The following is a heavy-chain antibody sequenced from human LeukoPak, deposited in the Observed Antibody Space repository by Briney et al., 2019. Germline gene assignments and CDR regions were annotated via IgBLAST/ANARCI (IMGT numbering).Heavy chain of an antibody. CDR1: GGSFSGYY. CDR3: ARAGGRDFHFDS. Sequence: SETLSLTCDVFGGSFSGYYWTWIRQSPGKRLEWIGEINYVGTINYNPSLKSRVTMSVDKSKNQFSLKLSSVTAADTAFYYCARAGGRDFHFDSWGQGTLVTVSS. CDR2: INYVGTI. V-gene: IGHV4-34*10. D-gene: IGHD5-12*01. J-gene: IGHJ4*02.